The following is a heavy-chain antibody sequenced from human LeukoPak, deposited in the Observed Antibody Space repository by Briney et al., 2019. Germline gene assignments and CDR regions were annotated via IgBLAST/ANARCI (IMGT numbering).Heavy chain of an antibody. CDR1: GGSISSYY. CDR3: ARRAYSSGFYYFDY. Sequence: SETLSLTCTVSGGSISSYYWSWIRQPPGKGLEWIGYMYYGGSTSYNPSLKSRVTISADTSKNQFSLKLSSVTASDTAVYYCARRAYSSGFYYFDYWGQGTLVTVSS. J-gene: IGHJ4*02. D-gene: IGHD6-19*01. CDR2: MYYGGST. V-gene: IGHV4-59*08.